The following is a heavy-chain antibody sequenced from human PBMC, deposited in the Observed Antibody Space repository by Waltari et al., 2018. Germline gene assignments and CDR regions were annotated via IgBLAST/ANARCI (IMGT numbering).Heavy chain of an antibody. Sequence: GLEWMGGIIPIFGTANYAQKFQGRVTITADESTSTAYMELSSLRSEDTAVYYCASGINYYDSSIGESPFQHWGQGTLVTVSS. J-gene: IGHJ1*01. CDR3: ASGINYYDSSIGESPFQH. D-gene: IGHD3-22*01. V-gene: IGHV1-69*01. CDR2: IIPIFGTA.